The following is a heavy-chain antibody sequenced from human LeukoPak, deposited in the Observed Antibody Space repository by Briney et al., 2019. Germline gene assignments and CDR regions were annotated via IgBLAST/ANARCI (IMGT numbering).Heavy chain of an antibody. CDR2: ISGSGGST. Sequence: PGGSLRLSCAASGFTFSSYAMSWVRQAPGKGLEWVSAISGSGGSTYYADSVKGRFTISRDNAKNSLYLQMNSLRAEDTAVYYCARGRYSSGWRARTPIDYWGQGTLVTVSS. J-gene: IGHJ4*02. CDR1: GFTFSSYA. CDR3: ARGRYSSGWRARTPIDY. V-gene: IGHV3-23*01. D-gene: IGHD6-19*01.